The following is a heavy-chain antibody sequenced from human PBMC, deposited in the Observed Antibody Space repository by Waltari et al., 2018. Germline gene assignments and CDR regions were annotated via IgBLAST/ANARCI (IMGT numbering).Heavy chain of an antibody. CDR1: GGSISSGDYY. CDR3: AREGEMATNTVGAFDI. Sequence: QVQLQESGPGLVKPSQTLSLTCTVSGGSISSGDYYWSWIRQPPGKGLEWIGYIYYSGSTYYNPSLKSRVTISVDTSKNQFSLKLSSVTAADTAVYYCAREGEMATNTVGAFDIWGQGTMVTVSS. J-gene: IGHJ3*02. CDR2: IYYSGST. D-gene: IGHD4-17*01. V-gene: IGHV4-30-4*08.